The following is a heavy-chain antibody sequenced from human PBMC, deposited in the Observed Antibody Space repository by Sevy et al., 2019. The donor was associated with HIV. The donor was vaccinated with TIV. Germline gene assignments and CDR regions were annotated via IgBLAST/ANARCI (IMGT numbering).Heavy chain of an antibody. Sequence: GGSLRLSCAASGFTFSYYGMHWVRQAPGKGLEWVTFISYDAINKYYADSVKARFTISRDNSKNTLYLQMNSLRPEDTALYYCAKNTAAVGTGGFDYWGQGTLVTVSS. CDR2: ISYDAINK. CDR1: GFTFSYYG. CDR3: AKNTAAVGTGGFDY. D-gene: IGHD6-13*01. J-gene: IGHJ4*02. V-gene: IGHV3-30*02.